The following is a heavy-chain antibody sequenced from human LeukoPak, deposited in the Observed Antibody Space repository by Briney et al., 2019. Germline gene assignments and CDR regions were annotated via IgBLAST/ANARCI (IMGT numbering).Heavy chain of an antibody. J-gene: IGHJ4*02. D-gene: IGHD3-10*01. V-gene: IGHV4-59*01. CDR2: INYSGST. CDR3: ARAVHYSGTSDQYTGGWYYFGF. CDR1: GDSMNNYY. Sequence: SETLSLTCTVSGDSMNNYYWSWIRQPPGKGLEWVGNINYSGSTNSNPSLKSRATISVDMSRKHFFLDLSSVTAADTAVYYCARAVHYSGTSDQYTGGWYYFGFWGQGTLVTVSS.